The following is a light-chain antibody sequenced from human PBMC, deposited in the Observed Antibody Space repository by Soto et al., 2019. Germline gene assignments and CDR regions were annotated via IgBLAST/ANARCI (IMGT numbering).Light chain of an antibody. Sequence: EIVMTQSPATLSVSPGERATLSCRASQSVSSYLAWYQQKPGQAPRLLIYGTYTRATGTPDRFSGSGSGTEFPLTISSLQSEDFAVYYCQQYNAWPLTFGGGTKVEIK. V-gene: IGKV3-15*01. CDR3: QQYNAWPLT. J-gene: IGKJ4*01. CDR1: QSVSSY. CDR2: GTY.